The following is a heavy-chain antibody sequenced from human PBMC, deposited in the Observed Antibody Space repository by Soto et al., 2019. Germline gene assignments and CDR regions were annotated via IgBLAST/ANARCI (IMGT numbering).Heavy chain of an antibody. CDR3: ARDRVESGYPEYFQH. Sequence: GGSLRLSCAAPGFTVSSNYMSWVRQAPGKGLEWVSVIYSGGSTYYADSVKGRFAISRDNSKNTLYLQMNNLRAEDTAVYYCARDRVESGYPEYFQHWGQGTLVTVSS. CDR2: IYSGGST. CDR1: GFTVSSNY. J-gene: IGHJ1*01. D-gene: IGHD3-22*01. V-gene: IGHV3-53*01.